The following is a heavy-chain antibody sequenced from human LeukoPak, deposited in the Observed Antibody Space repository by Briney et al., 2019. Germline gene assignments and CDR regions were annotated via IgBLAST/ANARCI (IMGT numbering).Heavy chain of an antibody. CDR2: ISYDGSNK. V-gene: IGHV3-30*18. Sequence: GGSLRLSCAASGFTFSSYGMHWVRQAPGKGLEWVAVISYDGSNKYYADSVKGRFTISRDNSKNTLYLQINSLRAEDTAVYYCAKDSGYSSSWPPVNYFDYWGQGTLVTVSS. CDR3: AKDSGYSSSWPPVNYFDY. CDR1: GFTFSSYG. D-gene: IGHD6-13*01. J-gene: IGHJ4*02.